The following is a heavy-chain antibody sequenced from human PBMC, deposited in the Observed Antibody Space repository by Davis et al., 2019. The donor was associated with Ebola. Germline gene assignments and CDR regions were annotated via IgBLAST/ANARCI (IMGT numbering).Heavy chain of an antibody. V-gene: IGHV3-48*02. CDR2: ISSSGSTI. CDR1: GFTFSSYG. J-gene: IGHJ6*02. D-gene: IGHD6-6*01. CDR3: ARSSIAARPGYYYGMDV. Sequence: GGSLRLSCAASGFTFSSYGMNWVRQAPGKGLEWVSYISSSGSTIYYAESVKGRFTISRDNAKNSLYLQMNSLRDEDTAVYYCARSSIAARPGYYYGMDVWGQGTTVTVSS.